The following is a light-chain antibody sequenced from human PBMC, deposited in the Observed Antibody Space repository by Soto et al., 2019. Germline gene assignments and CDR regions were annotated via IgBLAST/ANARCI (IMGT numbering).Light chain of an antibody. CDR3: QSYDSSLRGSRV. CDR1: SSNIGAGYD. Sequence: QSALTQPPSVSGAPGQRVTISCTGSSSNIGAGYDVHWYQQLPGTAPKLLIYGNSNRPSGVPDRFSGSKSGTSASLAITGLQAEYEADYYCQSYDSSLRGSRVFGTGTKVTVL. J-gene: IGLJ1*01. V-gene: IGLV1-40*01. CDR2: GNS.